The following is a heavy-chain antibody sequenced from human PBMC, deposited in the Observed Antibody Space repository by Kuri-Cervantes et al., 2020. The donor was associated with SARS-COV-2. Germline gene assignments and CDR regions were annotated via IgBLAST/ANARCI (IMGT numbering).Heavy chain of an antibody. D-gene: IGHD6-6*01. CDR1: GFTFSGPA. V-gene: IGHV3-33*08. CDR2: IWYDGSNK. Sequence: GESLKISCAASGFTFSGPAMHWVRQAPGKGLEWVAVIWYDGSNKYYADSVKGRFTISRDNSKNTLYLQTNSLRAEDTAVYYCARDVSPSSSSDYYYYGMDVWGQGTTVTVSS. J-gene: IGHJ6*02. CDR3: ARDVSPSSSSDYYYYGMDV.